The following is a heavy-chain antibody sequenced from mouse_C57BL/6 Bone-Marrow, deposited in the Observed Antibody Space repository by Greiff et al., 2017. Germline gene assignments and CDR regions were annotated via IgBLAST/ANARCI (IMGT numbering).Heavy chain of an antibody. Sequence: EVKVEESGGGLVKPGGSLKLSCAASGFTFSDYGMHWVRQAPEKGLEWVAYISSGSSTIYYADTVKGRFTISRDNAKNTLFLQMTSLRSEDTAMYYCVKGGLRLRRDAMDYWGQGTSVTVSS. D-gene: IGHD3-2*02. J-gene: IGHJ4*01. CDR1: GFTFSDYG. CDR2: ISSGSSTI. CDR3: VKGGLRLRRDAMDY. V-gene: IGHV5-17*01.